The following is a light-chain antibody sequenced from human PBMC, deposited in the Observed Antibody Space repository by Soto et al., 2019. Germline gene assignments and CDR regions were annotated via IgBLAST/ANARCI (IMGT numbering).Light chain of an antibody. J-gene: IGKJ3*01. CDR2: DAS. CDR1: QSISSW. V-gene: IGKV1-5*01. CDR3: QQYNSYLFT. Sequence: DIPMTQSPSTLSASVGDRVTITCRASQSISSWLAWYQQKPGKAPKLLIYDASSLESWVPSRFSCSGSGTEFTLTISSLQPDDFATYYCQQYNSYLFTFGPGTKVDIK.